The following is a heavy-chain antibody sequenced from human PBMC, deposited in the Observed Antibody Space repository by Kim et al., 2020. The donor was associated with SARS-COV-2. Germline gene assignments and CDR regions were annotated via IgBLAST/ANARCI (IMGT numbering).Heavy chain of an antibody. J-gene: IGHJ4*02. CDR3: ARRAYYDTNGYHFDY. D-gene: IGHD3-22*01. V-gene: IGHV4-59*01. Sequence: PSLEGRVTISVATSKNHFSLNLTSVTAADTAVYYCARRAYYDTNGYHFDYWGQGTLVTVSA.